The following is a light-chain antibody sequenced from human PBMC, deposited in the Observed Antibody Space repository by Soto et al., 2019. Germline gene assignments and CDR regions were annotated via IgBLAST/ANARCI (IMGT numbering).Light chain of an antibody. V-gene: IGLV3-1*01. J-gene: IGLJ2*01. CDR3: QVWDSSTVV. Sequence: SYELTQPPSVSVSPGQIASVTCSGDKVGDKYACWYQQKPGQSPVLVIYQDNKRPSGIPERFSGSNSGNTATLTIRGTQAMDEADYYCQVWDSSTVVFGGGTKLTVL. CDR2: QDN. CDR1: KVGDKY.